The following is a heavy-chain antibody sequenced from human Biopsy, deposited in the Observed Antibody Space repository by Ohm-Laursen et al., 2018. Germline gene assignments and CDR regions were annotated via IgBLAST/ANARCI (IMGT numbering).Heavy chain of an antibody. V-gene: IGHV3-21*01. CDR2: ISETSSHI. Sequence: GQTLSLTCAASGYSVSGSDMNWVRQAPGKGLEWISYISETSSHIYDADSVRGRFTVARDIAKNSLYLQLNSLRVEDTAVYYCARDSSRRAREGGMDVWGQGTTVTVSS. D-gene: IGHD6-6*01. CDR3: ARDSSRRAREGGMDV. J-gene: IGHJ6*02. CDR1: GYSVSGSD.